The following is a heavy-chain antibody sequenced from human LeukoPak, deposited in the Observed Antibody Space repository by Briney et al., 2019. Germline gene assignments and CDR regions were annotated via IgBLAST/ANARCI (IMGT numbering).Heavy chain of an antibody. CDR2: INHSGST. CDR3: ARGGGVVGYYMDV. J-gene: IGHJ6*03. V-gene: IGHV4-34*01. D-gene: IGHD2-2*01. CDR1: GGSFSGYY. Sequence: SETLSLTCAVYGGSFSGYYWSWIRQPPGKGLEWIGEINHSGSTNYNPSPKSRVTISVDTSKNRFSLKLSSVTAADTAVYYCARGGGVVGYYMDVWDKGTTVTVSS.